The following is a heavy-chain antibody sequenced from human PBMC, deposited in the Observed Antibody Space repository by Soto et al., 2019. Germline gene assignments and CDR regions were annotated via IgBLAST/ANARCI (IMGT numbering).Heavy chain of an antibody. Sequence: QPGGSLRLSCAASGFTFSSYSMSWVRQAPGKGLEWASGFRTGGDDGTTYYADSVKGRFTISRDNSKNTLFLQMNSLRAEDTAIYYCAKKVNSGPGSQYFDYWGQGTLVTVSS. CDR3: AKKVNSGPGSQYFDY. CDR2: FRTGGDDGTT. CDR1: GFTFSSYS. J-gene: IGHJ4*02. V-gene: IGHV3-23*01. D-gene: IGHD3-10*01.